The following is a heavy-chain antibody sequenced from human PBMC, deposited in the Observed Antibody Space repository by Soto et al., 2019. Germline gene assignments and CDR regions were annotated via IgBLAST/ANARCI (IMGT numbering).Heavy chain of an antibody. J-gene: IGHJ2*01. V-gene: IGHV3-20*01. CDR1: GFAFQNHG. Sequence: EVQLVESGGSVIRPGGSLRLSCAASGFAFQNHGMSWVRQVPGKGLEWVAGISGSGVNAGYADSVKGRFTISRDNGDNSLYLEINNLGVEDTALYHCARKPHWQYWYFDLWGLGTLVTVSS. CDR2: ISGSGVNA. D-gene: IGHD1-1*01. CDR3: ARKPHWQYWYFDL.